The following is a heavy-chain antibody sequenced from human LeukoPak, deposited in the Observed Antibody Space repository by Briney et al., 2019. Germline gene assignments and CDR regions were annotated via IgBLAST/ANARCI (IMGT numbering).Heavy chain of an antibody. CDR2: IVVGSGNT. V-gene: IGHV1-58*01. CDR1: GSTFISFA. J-gene: IGHJ4*02. Sequence: GASVTVSCKASGSTFISFAVQWVRQTRGQRPEWIGWIVVGSGNTKYAQKFQERVTITRDMSTNTAYMELSSLRSEDAAMYYCATSKSANYYSWGQGTLVTVSS. D-gene: IGHD4/OR15-4a*01. CDR3: ATSKSANYYS.